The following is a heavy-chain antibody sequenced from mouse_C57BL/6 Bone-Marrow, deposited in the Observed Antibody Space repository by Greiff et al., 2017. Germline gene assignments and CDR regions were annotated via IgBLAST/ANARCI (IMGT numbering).Heavy chain of an antibody. CDR2: ISDGGSYT. D-gene: IGHD2-12*01. Sequence: EVQRVESGGGLVKPGGSLKLSCAASGFTFSSYAMSWVRQTPEKRLEWVATISDGGSYTYYPDNVKGRFTISRDNDKNNLYLQMSHLKSEDTAMYYCAREASYYSYYYAMDYWGQGTSVTVSS. V-gene: IGHV5-4*01. CDR3: AREASYYSYYYAMDY. J-gene: IGHJ4*01. CDR1: GFTFSSYA.